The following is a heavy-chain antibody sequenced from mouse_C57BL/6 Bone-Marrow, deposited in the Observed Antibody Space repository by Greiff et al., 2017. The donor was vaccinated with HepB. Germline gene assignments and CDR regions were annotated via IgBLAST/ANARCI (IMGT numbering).Heavy chain of an antibody. CDR2: ISNGGGST. CDR3: ARFITTVVAKAMDY. D-gene: IGHD1-1*01. CDR1: GFTFSDYY. J-gene: IGHJ4*01. Sequence: EVKLMESGGGLVQPGGSLKLSCAASGFTFSDYYMYWVRQTPEKRLEWVAYISNGGGSTYYPDTVKGRFTISRDNAKNTLYLQMSRLKSEDTAMYYCARFITTVVAKAMDYWGQGTSVTVSS. V-gene: IGHV5-12*01.